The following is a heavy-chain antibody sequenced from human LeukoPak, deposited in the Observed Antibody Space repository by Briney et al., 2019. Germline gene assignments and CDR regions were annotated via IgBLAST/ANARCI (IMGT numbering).Heavy chain of an antibody. D-gene: IGHD2-2*01. Sequence: GASVKVSCKASGYTFTSYGISWVRQAPGQGLEWMGRISAYNGNTNYAQKLQGRVTMTTDTSTSTAYMELRSLRSDDTAVYYCARDVPAAKDYGMDVWGKGTTVTVSS. CDR1: GYTFTSYG. CDR2: ISAYNGNT. CDR3: ARDVPAAKDYGMDV. V-gene: IGHV1-18*04. J-gene: IGHJ6*04.